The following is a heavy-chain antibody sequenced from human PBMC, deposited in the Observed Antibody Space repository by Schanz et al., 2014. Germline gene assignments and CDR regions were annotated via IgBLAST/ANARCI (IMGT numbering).Heavy chain of an antibody. V-gene: IGHV3-48*01. CDR1: GFTFSSYA. Sequence: EVQLVESGGGLVQPGGSLRLSCAASGFTFSSYAMSWVRQAPGKGLEWVSYISSASSTINYADSVKGRFTMSRDNAKNSVFLQMNSLRAEDTAVYYCVRDSFFAFDYWGQGTLVTVSS. J-gene: IGHJ4*02. CDR2: ISSASSTI. D-gene: IGHD3-3*01. CDR3: VRDSFFAFDY.